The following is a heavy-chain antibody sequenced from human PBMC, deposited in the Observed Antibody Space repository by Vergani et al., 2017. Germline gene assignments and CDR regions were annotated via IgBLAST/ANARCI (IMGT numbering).Heavy chain of an antibody. CDR3: TRVRSLYSSNWFDP. D-gene: IGHD1-26*01. Sequence: EVQLVESGGGLVQPGRSLRLSCTASGFTFGDYAMSWVRQAPGKGLEWVGFIRSKAYGGTTEYAASVKGRFTISRDDSKSIAYLQMNSLNTDDTAVYYCTRVRSLYSSNWFDPWGQGTLVTVSS. V-gene: IGHV3-49*04. CDR2: IRSKAYGGTT. CDR1: GFTFGDYA. J-gene: IGHJ5*02.